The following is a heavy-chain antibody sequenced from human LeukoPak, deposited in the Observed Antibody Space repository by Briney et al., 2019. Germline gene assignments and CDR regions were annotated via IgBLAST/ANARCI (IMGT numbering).Heavy chain of an antibody. J-gene: IGHJ4*02. Sequence: PGGSLRLSCEASGFSFPYGMSWVRQAPGKGLEWVSGISGSGGSTYYADSVKGRFTISRDNSKNTLFLQMNSLRADDTAVYYCAKTYQDIVVVPDAIFDYWGQGTLVSVSS. V-gene: IGHV3-23*01. CDR2: ISGSGGST. D-gene: IGHD2-2*01. CDR3: AKTYQDIVVVPDAIFDY. CDR1: GFSFPYG.